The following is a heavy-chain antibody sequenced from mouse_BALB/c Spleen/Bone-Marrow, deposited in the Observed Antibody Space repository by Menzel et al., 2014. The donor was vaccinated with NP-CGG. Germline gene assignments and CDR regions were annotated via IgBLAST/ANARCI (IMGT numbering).Heavy chain of an antibody. CDR2: IDPASGDT. CDR1: GFKFKDTH. D-gene: IGHD1-1*01. J-gene: IGHJ3*01. Sequence: EVKLMESGAELVKPGASVKLSCTASGFKFKDTHTHWVKQRPEQGLEWIGRIDPASGDTKYDPKFQGKAAITGDTSSNTAYLQLSSLTSEDTAVYYCSRDYGGTAWFAYWGQGTLVTVSA. V-gene: IGHV14-3*02. CDR3: SRDYGGTAWFAY.